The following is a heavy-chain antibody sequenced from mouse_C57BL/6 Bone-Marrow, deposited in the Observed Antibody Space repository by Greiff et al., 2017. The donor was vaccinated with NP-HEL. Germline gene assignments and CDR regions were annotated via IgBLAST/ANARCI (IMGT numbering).Heavy chain of an antibody. CDR2: IDPENGDT. Sequence: VQLQQSGAELVRPGASVKLSCTASGFNIKNDYMHWVKQRPEQGLEWIGWIDPENGDTEYASKFQGKATITADTSSNTAYLQLSSLTSEDTAVYYCTSRDWSIDYWGQGTTLTVSS. V-gene: IGHV14-4*01. CDR3: TSRDWSIDY. J-gene: IGHJ2*01. CDR1: GFNIKNDY.